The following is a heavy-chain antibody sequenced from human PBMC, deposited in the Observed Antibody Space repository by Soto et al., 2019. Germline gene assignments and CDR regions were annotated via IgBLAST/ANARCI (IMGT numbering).Heavy chain of an antibody. CDR1: GFTFTSSA. V-gene: IGHV1-58*01. CDR3: AAGPPIRFLEWLSTYYYYGMDV. D-gene: IGHD3-3*01. CDR2: IVVGSGNT. Sequence: SVKVSCKASGFTFTSSAVQWVRQARGQRLEWIGWIVVGSGNTNYAQKFQERVTITRDMSTSTAYMELSSLRSEDTAVYYCAAGPPIRFLEWLSTYYYYGMDVWGQGTKVTVSS. J-gene: IGHJ6*02.